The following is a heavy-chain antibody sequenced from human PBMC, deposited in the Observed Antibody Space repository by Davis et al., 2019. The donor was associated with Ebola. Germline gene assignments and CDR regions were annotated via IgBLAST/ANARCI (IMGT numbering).Heavy chain of an antibody. CDR3: ARDRGGDYSFDY. D-gene: IGHD3-10*01. J-gene: IGHJ4*02. V-gene: IGHV1-3*01. Sequence: ASVKVSCKASGYTFTTHAMHWVRQAPGQRLEWMGWINVGNGNTKYSQKFQGRVTITRDTSASTAYMELSSLRSEDTSVYYCARDRGGDYSFDYWGQGTLVTVSS. CDR1: GYTFTTHA. CDR2: INVGNGNT.